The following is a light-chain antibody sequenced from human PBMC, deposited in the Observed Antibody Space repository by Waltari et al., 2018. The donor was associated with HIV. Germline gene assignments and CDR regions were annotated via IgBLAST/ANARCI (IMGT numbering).Light chain of an antibody. CDR3: SEWDASLGAWM. CDR2: SNI. Sequence: QSVLTQPPSASGTPGQRIIISCSGSTSNIGTNNVNWYQQLPGTTPRLLMHSNIQRPSGVPDRFSGSRSGTSASLAISGLQSEDEADYHCSEWDASLGAWMFGGGTKLTVL. V-gene: IGLV1-44*01. J-gene: IGLJ3*02. CDR1: TSNIGTNN.